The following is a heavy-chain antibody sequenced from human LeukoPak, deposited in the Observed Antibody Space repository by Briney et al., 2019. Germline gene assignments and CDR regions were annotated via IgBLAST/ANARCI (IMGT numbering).Heavy chain of an antibody. D-gene: IGHD2/OR15-2a*01. Sequence: GGSLRLSCAASGFTFSSYIMSWFRQAPGKGLEWVSSISGSGGSTYFADSVKGRFIISRDNSENMLSLQMNSLRAEDTAVYYCAKGGTRSTTYYWGQGTLVTVSS. J-gene: IGHJ4*02. CDR3: AKGGTRSTTYY. CDR2: ISGSGGST. V-gene: IGHV3-23*01. CDR1: GFTFSSYI.